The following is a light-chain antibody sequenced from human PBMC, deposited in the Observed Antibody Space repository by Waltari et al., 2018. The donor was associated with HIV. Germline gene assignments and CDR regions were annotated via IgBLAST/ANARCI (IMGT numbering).Light chain of an antibody. CDR1: SSDVGASES. Sequence: QSALTQPASVSGSPGQSITISCTGTSSDVGASESVSGYQQHPGKAPKVLIYDVNYRPSGISNRFSASKSGNTASLTISGLQAEDEANDYCGSYTTSSSWVFGGGTKVTVL. CDR2: DVN. V-gene: IGLV2-14*03. CDR3: GSYTTSSSWV. J-gene: IGLJ3*02.